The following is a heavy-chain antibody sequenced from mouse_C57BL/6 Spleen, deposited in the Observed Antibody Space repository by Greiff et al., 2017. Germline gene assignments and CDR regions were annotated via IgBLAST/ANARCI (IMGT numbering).Heavy chain of an antibody. CDR2: ISYDGSN. CDR1: GYSITSGYY. CDR3: ATNVYYAMDY. V-gene: IGHV3-6*01. J-gene: IGHJ4*01. Sequence: EVQLQESGPGLVKPSQSLSLTCSVTGYSITSGYYWNWIRQFPGNILEWLGYISYDGSNNYNPSLKNRISITRDTSKNQFFLKLNSVTTEDTATDYYATNVYYAMDYWGQGTSVTVSS.